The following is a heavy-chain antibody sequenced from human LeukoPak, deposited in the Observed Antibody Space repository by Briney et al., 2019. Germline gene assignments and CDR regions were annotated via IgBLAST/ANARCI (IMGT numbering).Heavy chain of an antibody. J-gene: IGHJ4*02. D-gene: IGHD1-20*01. CDR3: ARVLGLYYWNSPLAY. CDR2: IIPIFGTA. Sequence: SVKVSCKASGGTFSSYAISWVRQAPGQGLEWMGGIIPIFGTANYAQKFQGRVTITTDESTSTAYMELSSLRSEDTAVYYCARVLGLYYWNSPLAYWGQGTLVTVSS. CDR1: GGTFSSYA. V-gene: IGHV1-69*05.